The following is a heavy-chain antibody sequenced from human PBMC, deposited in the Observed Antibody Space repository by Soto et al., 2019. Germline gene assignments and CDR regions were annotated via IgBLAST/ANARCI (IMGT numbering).Heavy chain of an antibody. Sequence: PSETLSLTSAVYGGSFSGYYWSWIRQPPGKGLEWIGEVNHSGSTNYNPSLKSRVTISVDTSKNQFSLKLSSVTAADTAVYYCARGKYRMVRGAPQSDGMDVWGQGTTVTVSS. CDR2: VNHSGST. J-gene: IGHJ6*02. CDR3: ARGKYRMVRGAPQSDGMDV. D-gene: IGHD3-10*01. CDR1: GGSFSGYY. V-gene: IGHV4-34*01.